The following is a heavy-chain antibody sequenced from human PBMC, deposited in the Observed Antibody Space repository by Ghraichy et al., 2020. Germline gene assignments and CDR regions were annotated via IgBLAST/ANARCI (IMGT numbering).Heavy chain of an antibody. CDR1: GFTFSSYW. V-gene: IGHV3-7*01. CDR2: IKQDGSEE. J-gene: IGHJ6*03. D-gene: IGHD3-3*01. CDR3: ARDRASLVRFSEWLSPHMDV. Sequence: GGSLRLSCAASGFTFSSYWMSWVRQAPGKGLEWVANIKQDGSEEYYVDSVEGRFTVSRDNAKKSLYLQMNSLRAEDTAVYYCARDRASLVRFSEWLSPHMDVWGKGTTVTVSS.